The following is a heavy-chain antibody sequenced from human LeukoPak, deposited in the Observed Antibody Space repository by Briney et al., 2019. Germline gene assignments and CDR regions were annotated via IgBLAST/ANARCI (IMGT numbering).Heavy chain of an antibody. J-gene: IGHJ3*02. D-gene: IGHD3-22*01. CDR3: ATHGHYYDSSGYYPSGAFDI. CDR1: GYSFTSYW. CDR2: IYSGDSDT. Sequence: GESLKISCKGSGYSFTSYWIGWVRQMPGKGLEWMGIIYSGDSDTRYSPSFQGQVTISADKSISTAYLQWSSLKASDTAMYYCATHGHYYDSSGYYPSGAFDIWGQGTMVTVSS. V-gene: IGHV5-51*01.